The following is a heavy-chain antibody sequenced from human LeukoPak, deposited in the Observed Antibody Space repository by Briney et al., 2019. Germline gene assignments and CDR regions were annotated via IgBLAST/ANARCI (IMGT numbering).Heavy chain of an antibody. D-gene: IGHD6-19*01. Sequence: SETLSLTCTVSGGSISSSSYYWGWIRQPPGKGLEWIGSIYYSGSTYYNPSLKSRVTISVDTSKNQFSLKLSSVTAADTAVYYCARHARWGSSGWWVDYWGQGTLVTVSS. V-gene: IGHV4-39*01. CDR2: IYYSGST. J-gene: IGHJ4*02. CDR1: GGSISSSSYY. CDR3: ARHARWGSSGWWVDY.